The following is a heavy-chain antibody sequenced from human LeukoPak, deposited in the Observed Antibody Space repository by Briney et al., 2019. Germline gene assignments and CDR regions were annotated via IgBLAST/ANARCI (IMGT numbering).Heavy chain of an antibody. CDR2: IYTSGST. J-gene: IGHJ3*02. CDR3: ARGEGIVGATGI. Sequence: WIGRIYTSGSTNSNPSLKSRVTISVDTSKNQFSLKLSSVTAADTAVYYCARGEGIVGATGIWGQGTMVTVSS. D-gene: IGHD1-26*01. V-gene: IGHV4-61*02.